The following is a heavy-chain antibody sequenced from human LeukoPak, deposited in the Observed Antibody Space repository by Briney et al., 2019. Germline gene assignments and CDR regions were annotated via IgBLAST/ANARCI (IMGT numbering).Heavy chain of an antibody. CDR1: GYTFTSYG. CDR3: ARGSIAVAGGDAFDI. CDR2: ISAYNGNT. J-gene: IGHJ3*02. V-gene: IGHV1-18*01. D-gene: IGHD6-19*01. Sequence: ASVKVSCKTSGYTFTSYGISWVRQAPGQGLEWMGWISAYNGNTYYAQKLQGRVTMTTDTSTSTAYMELRSLRSDDTAVYYCARGSIAVAGGDAFDIWGQGTMVTVSS.